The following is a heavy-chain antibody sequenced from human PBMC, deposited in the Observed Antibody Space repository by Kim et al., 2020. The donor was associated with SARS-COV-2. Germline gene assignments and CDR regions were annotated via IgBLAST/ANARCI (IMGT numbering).Heavy chain of an antibody. CDR1: EFTYDLYW. V-gene: IGHV3-7*03. J-gene: IGHJ2*01. Sequence: GGSLRLSCVASEFTYDLYWMHWVRQAPGKGLEWVANIKQDGSQTSYVDSVKGRFTISRDNAKKALFLQMNSLRVEDTAVYYCARGSVVVTANLERHWYF. CDR3: ARGSVVVTANLERHWYF. D-gene: IGHD2-21*02. CDR2: IKQDGSQT.